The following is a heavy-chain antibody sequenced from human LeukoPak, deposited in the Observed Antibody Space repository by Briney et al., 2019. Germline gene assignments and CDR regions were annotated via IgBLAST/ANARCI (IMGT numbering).Heavy chain of an antibody. V-gene: IGHV5-10-1*01. J-gene: IGHJ5*02. CDR3: ARHEQTNYVRERFDP. D-gene: IGHD4/OR15-4a*01. CDR1: GYSFTSYW. Sequence: GESLKISCQGSGYSFTSYWIGWVRQMPGKGLEWMGRIDPSDSYTNYSPSFQGHVTISADKSISTAYLQWSSLKASDTAIYYCARHEQTNYVRERFDPWGQGTLVTVSS. CDR2: IDPSDSYT.